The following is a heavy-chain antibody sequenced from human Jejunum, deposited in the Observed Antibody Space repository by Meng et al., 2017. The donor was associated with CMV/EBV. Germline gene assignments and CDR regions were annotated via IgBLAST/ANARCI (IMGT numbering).Heavy chain of an antibody. CDR3: AKDLSTGTIRPSSYYYYGLDV. D-gene: IGHD1-7*01. J-gene: IGHJ6*02. CDR1: A. Sequence: AMPWVRQAPGKVLEWVAGVSRDSVNIGYADSVKGRFTISRDNAKNSLYLQMNSLKTEDTALYYCAKDLSTGTIRPSSYYYYGLDVWGQGTTVTVSS. V-gene: IGHV3-9*01. CDR2: VSRDSVNI.